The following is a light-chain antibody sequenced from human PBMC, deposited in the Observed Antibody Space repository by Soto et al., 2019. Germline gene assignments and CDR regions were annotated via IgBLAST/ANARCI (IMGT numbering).Light chain of an antibody. J-gene: IGLJ3*02. V-gene: IGLV1-47*01. CDR2: RNN. Sequence: QSVLTQPPSASGTPGQRVTISCSGSSSNIGTNYVYWYQHLPGTAPKLLIYRNNQRPSGVPARFSGSKSGASASLAISGLRSEDESDYYCATWDDSLSGWVFGGGTKVTVL. CDR1: SSNIGTNY. CDR3: ATWDDSLSGWV.